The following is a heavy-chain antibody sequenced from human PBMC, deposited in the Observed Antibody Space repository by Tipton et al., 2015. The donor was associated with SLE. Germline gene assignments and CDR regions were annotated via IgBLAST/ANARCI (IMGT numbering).Heavy chain of an antibody. CDR3: AKESSPHFVWFGEPDSENYYYGMDV. J-gene: IGHJ6*02. CDR2: IKQDGSTK. D-gene: IGHD3-10*01. CDR1: GFTFSNYW. V-gene: IGHV3-7*01. Sequence: SLRLSCAASGFTFSNYWMSWVRQAPGTGLEWVANIKQDGSTKTYVDSVKGRFTISRDNAKNSLYLQMNSLRAEDSAVYYCAKESSPHFVWFGEPDSENYYYGMDVWGQGTTVTVSS.